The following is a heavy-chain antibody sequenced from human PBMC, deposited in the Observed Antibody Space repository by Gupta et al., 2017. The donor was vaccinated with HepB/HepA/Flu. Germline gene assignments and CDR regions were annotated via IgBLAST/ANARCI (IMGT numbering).Heavy chain of an antibody. CDR2: ISGSGGST. D-gene: IGHD3-22*01. Sequence: EVQLLESGGGLVQPGGSLRLSCAASGFTFSSYATRWVRQAPGKGLEWVSAISGSGGSTYYADSVKGRFTISRDNPKNTLYLQMNSLRAEDTAVYYCAKDLMISRRITMIDSWGQGTLVTVSS. V-gene: IGHV3-23*01. CDR3: AKDLMISRRITMIDS. CDR1: GFTFSSYA. J-gene: IGHJ4*02.